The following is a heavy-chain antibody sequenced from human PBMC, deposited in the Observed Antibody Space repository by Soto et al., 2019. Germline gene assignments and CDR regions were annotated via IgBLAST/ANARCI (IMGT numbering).Heavy chain of an antibody. D-gene: IGHD3-9*01. CDR3: AKDHTPDILTGYSISGGFGY. J-gene: IGHJ4*02. CDR1: GFTFSSYA. CDR2: ISGSGGST. V-gene: IGHV3-23*01. Sequence: HPGGSLRLSCAASGFTFSSYAMSWVRQAPGKGLEWVSAISGSGGSTYYADSVKGRFTISRDNSKNTLYLQMNSLRAEDTAVYYCAKDHTPDILTGYSISGGFGYWGQGTLVTVSS.